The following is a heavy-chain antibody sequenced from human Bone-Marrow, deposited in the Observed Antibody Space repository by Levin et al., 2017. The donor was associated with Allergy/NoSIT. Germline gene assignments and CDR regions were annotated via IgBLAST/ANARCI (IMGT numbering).Heavy chain of an antibody. D-gene: IGHD2-15*01. CDR2: ISDNSYTT. J-gene: IGHJ2*01. Sequence: GASVKVSCAASGFTFSRYAMSWVRQAPGKGPEWVSFISDNSYTTHFADSVKGRFTISRDNSKNMLYLQMNNLRAEDTAIYYCAKDPPAILGWYFDIWGRGTLVVVSS. CDR1: GFTFSRYA. V-gene: IGHV3-23*01. CDR3: AKDPPAILGWYFDI.